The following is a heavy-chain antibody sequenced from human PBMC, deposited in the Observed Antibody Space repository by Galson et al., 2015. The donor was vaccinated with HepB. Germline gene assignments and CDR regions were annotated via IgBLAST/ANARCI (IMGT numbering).Heavy chain of an antibody. J-gene: IGHJ4*02. CDR3: SREGDDSADDY. Sequence: SVKLSCEASGYTFTSYAINWVRQAPGQGLEWMGCMNPDSGHTGFAHKVQGRVTMSRNTSIGTAYMELGSLRSEDTAVYYCSREGDDSADDYWGQGTLVTVSS. D-gene: IGHD4/OR15-4a*01. CDR1: GYTFTSYA. V-gene: IGHV1-8*02. CDR2: MNPDSGHT.